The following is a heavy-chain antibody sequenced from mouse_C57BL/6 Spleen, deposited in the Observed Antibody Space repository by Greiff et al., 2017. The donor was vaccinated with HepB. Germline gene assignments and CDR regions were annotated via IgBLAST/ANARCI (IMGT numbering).Heavy chain of an antibody. CDR1: GYTFTSYW. D-gene: IGHD2-3*01. CDR3: ARTGDGYYLDY. CDR2: IHPNSGST. V-gene: IGHV1-64*01. Sequence: VQLQQPGAELVKPGASVKLSCKASGYTFTSYWMHWVKQRPGQGLEWIGMIHPNSGSTNYNEKFKSKATLTVDKSSSTAYMQRSSLTSEDSAVYYGARTGDGYYLDYWGQGTTLTVSS. J-gene: IGHJ2*01.